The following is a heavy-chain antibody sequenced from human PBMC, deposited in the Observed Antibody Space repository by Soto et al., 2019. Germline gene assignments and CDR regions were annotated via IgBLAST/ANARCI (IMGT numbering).Heavy chain of an antibody. CDR1: SVSLNVDY. J-gene: IGHJ4*02. V-gene: IGHV4-34*01. CDR2: VSHTEGT. Sequence: PSETLSLTCAVYSVSLNVDYWTWIRQPPGMGLEWIGEVSHTEGTRYSSSLKSRVTISVDTSKNQFSLTLTSLTAADTAVYYCAGGMDRAKTGYWGRGTLVTVSS. CDR3: AGGMDRAKTGY. D-gene: IGHD5-18*01.